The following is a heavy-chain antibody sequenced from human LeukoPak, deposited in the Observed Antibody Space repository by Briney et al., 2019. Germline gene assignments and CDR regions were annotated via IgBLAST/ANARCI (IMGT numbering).Heavy chain of an antibody. CDR2: ISSSSSYI. CDR1: GFTLNDYA. Sequence: GGSLRLSCVVSGFTLNDYALHWVRQAPGKGLEWVSSISSSSSYIYYADSVKGRFTISRDNAKNSLYLQMNSLRAEDTAVYYCARDWHHSSGCLDYWGQGTLVTVSS. J-gene: IGHJ4*02. V-gene: IGHV3-21*01. D-gene: IGHD6-19*01. CDR3: ARDWHHSSGCLDY.